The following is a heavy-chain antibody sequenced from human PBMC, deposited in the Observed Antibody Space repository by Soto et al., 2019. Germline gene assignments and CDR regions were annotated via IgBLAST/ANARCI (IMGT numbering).Heavy chain of an antibody. CDR3: ASPDYYYDISGFPPP. D-gene: IGHD3-22*01. V-gene: IGHV1-69*13. J-gene: IGHJ5*02. CDR1: GGTLSSNA. CDR2: IIPIFGTA. Sequence: GTSVKLTCKDSGGTLSSNASRWVRHAPGQGLEWMGGIIPIFGTANYAQKFQGRVTITADESTSTAYMELSSLRSEDTAVYYCASPDYYYDISGFPPPWGQGTLVTVSS.